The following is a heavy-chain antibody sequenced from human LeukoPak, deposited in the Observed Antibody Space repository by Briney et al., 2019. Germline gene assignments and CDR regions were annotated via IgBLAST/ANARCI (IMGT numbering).Heavy chain of an antibody. CDR3: AKDGEDIVVVPAAMLDH. CDR1: GFTFSSYG. J-gene: IGHJ5*02. Sequence: GGSLRLSCAASGFTFSSYGMHWVRQAPGKGLEWVALISYDGSNEYYADSVKGRFTISRDNSKNTLYLQMNSLRAEDTAVYYCAKDGEDIVVVPAAMLDHWGQGTLVTVSS. CDR2: ISYDGSNE. V-gene: IGHV3-30*18. D-gene: IGHD2-2*01.